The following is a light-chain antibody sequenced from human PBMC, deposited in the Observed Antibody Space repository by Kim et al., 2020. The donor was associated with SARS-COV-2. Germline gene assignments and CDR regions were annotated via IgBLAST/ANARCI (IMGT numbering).Light chain of an antibody. Sequence: PGETATLACRARQSISSSCLAWYQQKPGQSPRLLISGASNRATGIPDRFSGSVSGTDFTLTISRLEPEDFEVYYCQQYVSLPWTFGRGTKVDIK. V-gene: IGKV3-20*01. CDR2: GAS. J-gene: IGKJ1*01. CDR3: QQYVSLPWT. CDR1: QSISSSC.